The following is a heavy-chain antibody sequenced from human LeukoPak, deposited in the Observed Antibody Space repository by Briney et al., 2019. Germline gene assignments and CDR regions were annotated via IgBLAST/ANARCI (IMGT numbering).Heavy chain of an antibody. D-gene: IGHD3-22*01. CDR1: GFTFDDYG. CDR2: INWNGGSP. V-gene: IGHV3-20*04. CDR3: ARVYYYDSSGYYYFDY. Sequence: PGGSLRLSCAAPGFTFDDYGMSRVRQAPGKGLEWVSGINWNGGSPGYADSVKGRFTISRDNAKNSLYLQMNSLRAEDTALYYCARVYYYDSSGYYYFDYWGQGTLVTVSS. J-gene: IGHJ4*02.